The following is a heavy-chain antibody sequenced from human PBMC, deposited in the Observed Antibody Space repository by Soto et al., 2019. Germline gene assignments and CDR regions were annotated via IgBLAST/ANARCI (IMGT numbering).Heavy chain of an antibody. CDR1: GGSISSSSYY. V-gene: IGHV4-39*01. CDR3: ARFAPSRYYYGMDV. J-gene: IGHJ6*02. Sequence: QLQLQESGPGLVKPSETLSLTCTVSGGSISSSSYYWGWIRQPPGKGLEWSGSIYYSGSTYYNPSLTSRDTISVDTSKYLFSLKLSSVTAADTAVYYCARFAPSRYYYGMDVWGQGTTVTVSS. D-gene: IGHD4-17*01. CDR2: IYYSGST.